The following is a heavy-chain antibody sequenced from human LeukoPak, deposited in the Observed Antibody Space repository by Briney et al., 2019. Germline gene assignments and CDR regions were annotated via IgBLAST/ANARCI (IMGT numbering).Heavy chain of an antibody. V-gene: IGHV3-49*03. J-gene: IGHJ4*02. CDR1: GFSFCDYT. Sequence: GGSLRLSRTASGFSFCDYTMSGFRPAPGEGLEWVDLIKSKTYGHKTEYAAYVKGRYIISSDHSKSIVHLQMNSLKSEDSAVYYCTRDRVGFDYWGQGTLVTVSS. D-gene: IGHD1-26*01. CDR2: IKSKTYGHKT. CDR3: TRDRVGFDY.